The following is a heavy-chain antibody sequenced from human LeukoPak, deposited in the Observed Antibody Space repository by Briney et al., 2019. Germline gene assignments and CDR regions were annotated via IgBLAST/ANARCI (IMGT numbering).Heavy chain of an antibody. CDR1: GYSISSSNW. J-gene: IGHJ3*02. V-gene: IGHV4-28*01. Sequence: SDTLPLTCAVSGYSISSSNWWGWIRQSPGKGLEWIGYIYYSGSTYYNPSLKSRVTMSVDTSKNQFSLKLNSVTALDTAVYYCARILGSGWTGGAFDIWGQGTMVIVSS. D-gene: IGHD6-19*01. CDR3: ARILGSGWTGGAFDI. CDR2: IYYSGST.